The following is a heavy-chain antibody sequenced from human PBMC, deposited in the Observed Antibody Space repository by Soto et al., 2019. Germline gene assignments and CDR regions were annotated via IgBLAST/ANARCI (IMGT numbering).Heavy chain of an antibody. V-gene: IGHV3-21*01. D-gene: IGHD3-22*01. Sequence: PGGSLRLSCAASGFTFSSYSTNWVRQAPGKGLEWVSSISSSSSYIYYADSVKGRFTISRDNAKNSLYLQMNSLRAEDTAVYYCATAXFYYDSSGFIPPPEPDYWGQGTLVTVSS. J-gene: IGHJ4*02. CDR1: GFTFSSYS. CDR2: ISSSSSYI. CDR3: ATAXFYYDSSGFIPPPEPDY.